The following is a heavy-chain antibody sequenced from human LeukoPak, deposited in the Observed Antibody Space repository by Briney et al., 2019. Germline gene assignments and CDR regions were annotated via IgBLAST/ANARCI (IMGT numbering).Heavy chain of an antibody. CDR2: IKSKTDGGTT. J-gene: IGHJ4*02. CDR1: GFTFSDHY. Sequence: GGSLRLSCAASGFTFSDHYMDWVRQAPGKGLEWVGRIKSKTDGGTTDYAAPVKGRFTISRDDSKNTLYLQMNSLKTEDTAVYYCTTGLPTAILRYFDWLPTDYWGQGTLVTVSS. V-gene: IGHV3-15*01. CDR3: TTGLPTAILRYFDWLPTDY. D-gene: IGHD3-9*01.